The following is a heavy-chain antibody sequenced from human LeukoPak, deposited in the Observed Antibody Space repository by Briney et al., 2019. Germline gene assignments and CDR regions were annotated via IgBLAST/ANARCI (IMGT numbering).Heavy chain of an antibody. J-gene: IGHJ6*02. CDR2: IKSKADGATT. Sequence: GGSLRLSCAASGFAFSDAWMNWVRQAPGKGLYWVGRIKSKADGATTDYGTTVKGRFTISRDDSKTTFYLQMKSLKTEDTGVYYCATDLRTVTTFGHYYHGMDDRGQGTTVTVSS. D-gene: IGHD4-17*01. CDR1: GFAFSDAW. CDR3: ATDLRTVTTFGHYYHGMDD. V-gene: IGHV3-15*01.